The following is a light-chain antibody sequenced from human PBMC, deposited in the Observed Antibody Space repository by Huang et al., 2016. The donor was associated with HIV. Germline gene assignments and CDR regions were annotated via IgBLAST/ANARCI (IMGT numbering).Light chain of an antibody. CDR1: QSVSSN. CDR3: QQYNDWPPDPT. Sequence: EIELTQSPATLSASPGERVTLACRASQSVSSNLAWLQQKPGQAPRLLIYGASSRATGIPVRFSGSGSGTEFTLTISSLQSEDFAFYYCQQYNDWPPDPTFGQGTKLDTK. CDR2: GAS. J-gene: IGKJ2*01. V-gene: IGKV3D-15*01.